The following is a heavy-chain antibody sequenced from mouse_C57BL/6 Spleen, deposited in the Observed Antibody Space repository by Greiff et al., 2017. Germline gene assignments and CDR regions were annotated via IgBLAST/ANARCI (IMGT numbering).Heavy chain of an antibody. Sequence: QVPLKQPGAELVKPGASVKLSCKASGYTFTSYWMHWVKQRPGQGLEWIGMIHPNSGSTNYNEKFKSKATLTVDKSSSTAYMQLSSLTSEDSAVYYCARWGDYDFDYWGQGTTLTVSS. CDR3: ARWGDYDFDY. CDR2: IHPNSGST. D-gene: IGHD2-4*01. CDR1: GYTFTSYW. J-gene: IGHJ2*01. V-gene: IGHV1-64*01.